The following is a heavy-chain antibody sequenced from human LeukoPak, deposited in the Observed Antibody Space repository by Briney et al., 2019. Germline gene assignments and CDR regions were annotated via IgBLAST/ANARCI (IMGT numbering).Heavy chain of an antibody. CDR1: GFTFSSYG. Sequence: GGSLRLSCAASGFTFSSYGTHWVRQAPGKGLEWVAVIWYDGSNKYYADSVKGRFTISRDNAKNSLYLQMNSLRAEDTAVYYCARTLVDFWSGYYLWYYFDYWGQGTLVTVSS. D-gene: IGHD3-3*01. V-gene: IGHV3-33*03. J-gene: IGHJ4*02. CDR2: IWYDGSNK. CDR3: ARTLVDFWSGYYLWYYFDY.